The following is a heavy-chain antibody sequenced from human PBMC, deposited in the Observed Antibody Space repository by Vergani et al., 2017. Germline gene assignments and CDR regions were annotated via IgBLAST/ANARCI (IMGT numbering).Heavy chain of an antibody. J-gene: IGHJ4*02. Sequence: EVQLLQSEGAVVQPGGSLRLSCVASGFTFSSHAMSWVRQGHGQGLEWVSSIKNTGDSNQYADSVKGRFTISRDNSKNTLYLQMNSLRVEDTAVYYCGRGSDNYNWGQGTLVTVSS. CDR1: GFTFSSHA. V-gene: IGHV3-23*01. D-gene: IGHD5-24*01. CDR2: IKNTGDSN. CDR3: GRGSDNYN.